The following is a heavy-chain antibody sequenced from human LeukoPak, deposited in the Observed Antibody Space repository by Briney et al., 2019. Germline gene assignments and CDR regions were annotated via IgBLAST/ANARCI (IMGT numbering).Heavy chain of an antibody. CDR1: GFTVSNNH. D-gene: IGHD2-21*02. V-gene: IGHV3-53*01. CDR3: ARDREVVTAKAQMDV. CDR2: IYQDGNT. J-gene: IGHJ6*04. Sequence: GESLKISCAVSGFTVSNNHMSGVRQAPGKGLEWVSVIYQDGNTYYTDSVKGRFTISRDNSKNTLFLQMNSLRAEDTAMYYCARDREVVTAKAQMDVWGKGTTVTVSS.